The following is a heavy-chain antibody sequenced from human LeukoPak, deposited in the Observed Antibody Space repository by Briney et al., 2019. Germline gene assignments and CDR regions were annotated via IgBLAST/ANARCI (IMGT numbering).Heavy chain of an antibody. CDR2: IIPIFGTA. D-gene: IGHD3-10*01. Sequence: SVKVSCKASGGTFSSYAISWVRQAPGQGLEWMGGIIPIFGTANYAQKFQGRVTITTDESTSTAYMELSSLRSEDTAVYYCARAVLLWFGPHGAFDIWGQGTMVTVSS. CDR1: GGTFSSYA. J-gene: IGHJ3*02. CDR3: ARAVLLWFGPHGAFDI. V-gene: IGHV1-69*05.